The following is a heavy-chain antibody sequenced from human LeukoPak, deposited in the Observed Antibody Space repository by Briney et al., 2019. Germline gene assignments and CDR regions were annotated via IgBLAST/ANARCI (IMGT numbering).Heavy chain of an antibody. J-gene: IGHJ4*02. CDR2: IYHSGST. CDR1: GYSISSGYY. Sequence: SETLSLTCTVSGYSISSGYYWGWIRQPPGKGLEWIGSIYHSGSTYYNPSLKSRVTISVDTSKNQFSLKLSSVTAADTAVYYCARLLKYSSGWYFDYWGQGTLVTVSS. CDR3: ARLLKYSSGWYFDY. V-gene: IGHV4-38-2*02. D-gene: IGHD6-19*01.